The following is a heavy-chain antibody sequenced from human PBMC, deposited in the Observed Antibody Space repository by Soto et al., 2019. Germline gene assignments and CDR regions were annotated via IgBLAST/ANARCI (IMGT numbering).Heavy chain of an antibody. D-gene: IGHD2-21*01. CDR2: VFYTGST. CDR1: GGSISGTY. V-gene: IGHV4-59*01. CDR3: ARSGAVRGEHIDY. Sequence: PSETLSLPCSVSGGSISGTYWSWIRQSPGKGREWLGYVFYTGSTYYSPSLRSRVSISVDTSKTEFSLRLSSVTAADTPVCFSARSGAVRGEHIDYWGQGTQVTVSS. J-gene: IGHJ4*01.